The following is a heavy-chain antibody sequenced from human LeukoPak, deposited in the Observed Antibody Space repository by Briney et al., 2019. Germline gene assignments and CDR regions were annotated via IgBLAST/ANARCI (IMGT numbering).Heavy chain of an antibody. CDR2: ITSFSSYI. Sequence: ASETLSLTCTVSGGSISSYYWSWIRQPPGKGLEWVSSITSFSSYIYYADSVKGRFTISRDNAKNSLYLQMSSLRAEDTAVYYCALVGTNDYWGQGTLVTVSS. V-gene: IGHV3-21*01. J-gene: IGHJ4*02. CDR1: GGSISSYY. D-gene: IGHD2-15*01. CDR3: ALVGTNDY.